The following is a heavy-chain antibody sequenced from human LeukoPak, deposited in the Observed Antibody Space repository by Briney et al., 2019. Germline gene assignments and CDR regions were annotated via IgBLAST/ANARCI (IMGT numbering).Heavy chain of an antibody. CDR1: GYTFTSYD. CDR2: MNPNSGNT. D-gene: IGHD4-17*01. Sequence: ASVKVSCKASGYTFTSYDINWVRQATGQGLEWMGWMNPNSGNTGYAQKFQGRVTMTRNTSISTAYMELSSLRSDDTAVYYCAVGGYGDYVFDYWGQGTLVTVSS. J-gene: IGHJ4*02. CDR3: AVGGYGDYVFDY. V-gene: IGHV1-8*01.